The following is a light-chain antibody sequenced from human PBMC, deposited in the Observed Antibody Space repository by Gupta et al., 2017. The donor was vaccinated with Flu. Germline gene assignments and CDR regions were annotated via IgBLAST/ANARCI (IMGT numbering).Light chain of an antibody. V-gene: IGLV3-1*01. CDR2: QVS. CDR3: RACGSRNALV. J-gene: IGLJ2*01. Sequence: PGQHARLTSLGEVLGDTYVAWYPQQPGKSSALFLYQVSQRPSGIPNRFSGANAGNTATLTFTVHPTIDEADYSCRACGSRNALVFGVGTKLTVL. CDR1: VLGDTY.